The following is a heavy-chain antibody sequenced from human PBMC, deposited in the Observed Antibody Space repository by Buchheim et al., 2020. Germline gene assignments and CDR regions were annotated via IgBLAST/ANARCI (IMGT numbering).Heavy chain of an antibody. D-gene: IGHD6-13*01. Sequence: QLQLQESGPGLVKPSETLSLTCTVSGGSISSSSYYWGWIRQPPGKGLEWLGSIYYSGSTYYNPSLKSRVTISVDTSKNQFSLRLSSVTAADTAVYYCARRGIAAAGTFRYYYYYMDVWGKGTT. CDR2: IYYSGST. CDR3: ARRGIAAAGTFRYYYYYMDV. J-gene: IGHJ6*03. V-gene: IGHV4-39*01. CDR1: GGSISSSSYY.